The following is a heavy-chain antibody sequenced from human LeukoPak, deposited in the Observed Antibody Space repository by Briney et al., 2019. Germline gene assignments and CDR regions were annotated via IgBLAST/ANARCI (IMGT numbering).Heavy chain of an antibody. CDR2: ISGSGGST. CDR1: GFTFADYA. Sequence: RPGGSLRLSCAASGFTFADYAMHWVRQTPGKGLEWVSAISGSGGSTYYADSVKGRFTISRDNSKNTLYLQMNSLRAEDTAVYYCAKSRNRIAAAGRAFDIWGQGTMVTVSS. J-gene: IGHJ3*02. V-gene: IGHV3-23*01. D-gene: IGHD6-13*01. CDR3: AKSRNRIAAAGRAFDI.